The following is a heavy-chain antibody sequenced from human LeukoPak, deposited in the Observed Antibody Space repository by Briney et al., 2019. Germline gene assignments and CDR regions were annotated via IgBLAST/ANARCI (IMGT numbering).Heavy chain of an antibody. Sequence: GGSLRLSCAASGFTFSSYGMHWVRQAPGKGLEWVAFIRYGGSNKYYADSVKGRFTISRDNSKNTPYLQMNSLRAEDTAVYYCAILLRDIVVVGADLFDYWGQGTLVTVSS. D-gene: IGHD2-15*01. CDR1: GFTFSSYG. V-gene: IGHV3-30*02. CDR2: IRYGGSNK. CDR3: AILLRDIVVVGADLFDY. J-gene: IGHJ4*02.